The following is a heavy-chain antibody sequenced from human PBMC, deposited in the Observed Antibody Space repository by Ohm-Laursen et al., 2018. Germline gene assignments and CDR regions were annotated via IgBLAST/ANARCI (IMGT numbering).Heavy chain of an antibody. D-gene: IGHD4-17*01. V-gene: IGHV3-30*18. CDR2: ISDDGTNK. CDR3: AKGPDYGDYYFDY. Sequence: SLRLSCAASGFTFTTYVMHRVRQAPGKGLEWVAAISDDGTNKYYAGSLKGRFTVSRDNSKNTLSLQMNSLRAEDTDVYYCAKGPDYGDYYFDYWGQGTLVAVSS. CDR1: GFTFTTYV. J-gene: IGHJ4*02.